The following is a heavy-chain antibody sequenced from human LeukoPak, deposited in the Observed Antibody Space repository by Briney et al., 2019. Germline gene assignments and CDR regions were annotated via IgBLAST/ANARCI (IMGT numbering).Heavy chain of an antibody. CDR3: ARREAYCSGGSCHFDY. V-gene: IGHV4-59*08. CDR2: IYYSGST. J-gene: IGHJ4*02. CDR1: GGSISSYY. Sequence: SETLSLTCTVSGGSISSYYWSWIRQPPGKGPEWIGYIYYSGSTNYNPSLKSRVTISVDTSKNQFSLKLSSVTAADTAVYYCARREAYCSGGSCHFDYWGQGTLVTVSS. D-gene: IGHD2-15*01.